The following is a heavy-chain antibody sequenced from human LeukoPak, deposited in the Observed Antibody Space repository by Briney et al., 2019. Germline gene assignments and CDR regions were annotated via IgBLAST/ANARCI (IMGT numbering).Heavy chain of an antibody. CDR1: GFSFSSYW. D-gene: IGHD3-22*01. CDR3: AREPYYDSSGYSPDY. V-gene: IGHV3-7*01. J-gene: IGHJ4*02. CDR2: IQHDGSEQ. Sequence: PGGSLRLSCAASGFSFSSYWMSWVRQAPGKGLEWVANIQHDGSEQYYVDSVKGRFTISRDNTKKSLFLQINSLRAEDTALYYCAREPYYDSSGYSPDYWGQGTLVTVSS.